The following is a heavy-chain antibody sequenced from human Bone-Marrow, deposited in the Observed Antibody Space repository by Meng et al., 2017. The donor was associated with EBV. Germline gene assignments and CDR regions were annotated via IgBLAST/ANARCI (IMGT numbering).Heavy chain of an antibody. Sequence: HLQEQGPGLVKPSETLSLPCTVTGNSISTGFFWAWICQTPGKGLEWIGSVYHTGSTYDNPSLKSRVTMSVDTSKNQFSLNLSSVTAADTAVYYCARPAVLSCDYLLWGQGTLVTVSS. D-gene: IGHD4-17*01. CDR1: GNSISTGFF. V-gene: IGHV4-38-2*02. CDR2: VYHTGST. J-gene: IGHJ4*02. CDR3: ARPAVLSCDYLL.